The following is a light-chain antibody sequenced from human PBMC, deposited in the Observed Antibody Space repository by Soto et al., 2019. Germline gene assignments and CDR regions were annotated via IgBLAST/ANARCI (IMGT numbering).Light chain of an antibody. CDR2: AAS. CDR3: QMYNIDPRT. Sequence: DIQMTQSPSSVSASIADGVNIXXRASQSISSCLNWYQQKPGKAPKLXIYAASSLQSGVPSRFSGSGSGTDFTLTISSLQPEDVATYYCQMYNIDPRTFGQGTKVDIK. V-gene: IGKV1-39*01. J-gene: IGKJ1*01. CDR1: QSISSC.